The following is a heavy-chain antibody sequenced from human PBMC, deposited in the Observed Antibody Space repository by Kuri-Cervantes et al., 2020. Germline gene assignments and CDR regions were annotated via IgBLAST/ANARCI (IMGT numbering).Heavy chain of an antibody. J-gene: IGHJ5*02. CDR2: INPNSGGT. CDR1: GYTFTGYY. V-gene: IGHV1-2*04. Sequence: ASVKVSCKASGYTFTGYYMHWVRQAPGQGLEWMGWINPNSGGTNYAQKFQGWVTMTRDTSISTAYMELSRLRSDDTAMYYCARGYTYYYGSGSYYTVRFDPWGQGTLVTVSS. CDR3: ARGYTYYYGSGSYYTVRFDP. D-gene: IGHD3-10*01.